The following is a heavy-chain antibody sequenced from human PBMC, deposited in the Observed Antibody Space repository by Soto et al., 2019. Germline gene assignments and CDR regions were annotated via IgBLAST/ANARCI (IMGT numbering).Heavy chain of an antibody. CDR1: GFTFSSYA. V-gene: IGHV3-23*01. CDR2: ISGSGGST. CDR3: AKFRAITMLVVVINEGFDY. Sequence: EVQLLESGGGLVQPGGSLRLSCASSGFTFSSYAMSWVRQAPGKGLEWVSAISGSGGSTYYADSVKGRFTISRDNSKNTLYLKMNSLRDEDTAVYYCAKFRAITMLVVVINEGFDYWGQGNLVTVSS. J-gene: IGHJ4*02. D-gene: IGHD3-22*01.